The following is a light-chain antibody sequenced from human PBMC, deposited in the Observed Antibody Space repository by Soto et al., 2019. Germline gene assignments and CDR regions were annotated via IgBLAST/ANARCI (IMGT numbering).Light chain of an antibody. CDR2: GAS. J-gene: IGKJ4*01. Sequence: EIVMTHSPATLSVSPGERATLSCRASQSVSSNLAWYQQEPGQAPRLLIYGASTRATGIPARFSGSGSGTEFTLTISSLQSEDFAVYYCQQYNNWLALTFGGGTKVEIK. CDR1: QSVSSN. V-gene: IGKV3-15*01. CDR3: QQYNNWLALT.